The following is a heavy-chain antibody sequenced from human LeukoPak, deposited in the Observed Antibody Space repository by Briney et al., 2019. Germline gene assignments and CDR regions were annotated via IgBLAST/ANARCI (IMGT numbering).Heavy chain of an antibody. J-gene: IGHJ4*02. CDR3: ATTTIRLGY. CDR1: GGSISSSSHY. Sequence: SETLSLTCTVSGGSISSSSHYWGWIRQPPGKGLEWIGSMYYRGSTYHNPSLKSRVTISVDTSKNRFSLKLSSVTAADTAVYYCATTTIRLGYWGQGTLVTVSS. D-gene: IGHD1-26*01. V-gene: IGHV4-39*07. CDR2: MYYRGST.